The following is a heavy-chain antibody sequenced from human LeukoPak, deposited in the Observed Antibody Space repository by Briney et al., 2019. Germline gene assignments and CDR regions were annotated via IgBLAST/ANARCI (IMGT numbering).Heavy chain of an antibody. CDR1: GGSINTYY. D-gene: IGHD1-1*01. Sequence: SETLSLTCTVSGGSINTYYWSWLRQPAGKGLEWIGRIYTSGSTNYNPSLKSRVTMSIDTSKNQFSLKLNSVTAADTAVYYCARDVIDLTWTDAEYFQHWGQGILVTVSS. CDR2: IYTSGST. J-gene: IGHJ1*01. CDR3: ARDVIDLTWTDAEYFQH. V-gene: IGHV4-4*07.